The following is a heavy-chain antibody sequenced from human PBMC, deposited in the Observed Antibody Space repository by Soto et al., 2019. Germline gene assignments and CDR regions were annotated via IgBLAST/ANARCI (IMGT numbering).Heavy chain of an antibody. J-gene: IGHJ4*02. Sequence: ASVKVSCKASGYTFTSYYMHWVRQAPGQGLEWMGIINPSGGSTSYAQKFQGRVTMTRDTSTSTVYMELSSLRSEDTAVYYCARDQGYCSGGSCPDYYFDYWGQGTLVTVSS. V-gene: IGHV1-46*01. D-gene: IGHD2-15*01. CDR2: INPSGGST. CDR1: GYTFTSYY. CDR3: ARDQGYCSGGSCPDYYFDY.